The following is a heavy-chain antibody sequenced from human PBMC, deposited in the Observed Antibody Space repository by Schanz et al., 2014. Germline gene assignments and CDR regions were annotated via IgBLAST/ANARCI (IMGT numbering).Heavy chain of an antibody. CDR3: ARGPSTGAFDI. V-gene: IGHV1-18*01. Sequence: QVQLVQSGVEVKRPGASVRVSCKASGYTFTSYGITWVRQAPGQGLEWMGWISAYNGHTTYAQNFQGRLTMTRDTSTSTVYMELSSLRSEDTAVYFCARGPSTGAFDIWGQGTMVTVSS. J-gene: IGHJ3*02. CDR1: GYTFTSYG. CDR2: ISAYNGHT.